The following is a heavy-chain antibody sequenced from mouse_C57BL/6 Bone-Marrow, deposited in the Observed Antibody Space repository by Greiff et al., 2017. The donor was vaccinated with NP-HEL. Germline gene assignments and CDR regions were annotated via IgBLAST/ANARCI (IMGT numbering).Heavy chain of an antibody. CDR1: GYTFTSYW. CDR3: ARERTMGLWLRPLDY. J-gene: IGHJ2*01. Sequence: QVQLQQPGAELVRPGTSVKLSCKASGYTFTSYWMHWVKQRPGQGLEWIGVIDPSDSYTNYNQKFKGKATLTVDTSSSTAYMQLSSLTSEDSAVYYCARERTMGLWLRPLDYWGQGTTLTVSS. V-gene: IGHV1-59*01. D-gene: IGHD2-2*01. CDR2: IDPSDSYT.